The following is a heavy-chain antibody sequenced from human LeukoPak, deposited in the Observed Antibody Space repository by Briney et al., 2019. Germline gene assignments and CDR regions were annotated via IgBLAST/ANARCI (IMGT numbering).Heavy chain of an antibody. CDR3: ARHVLYCGGDCSHNWFDP. Sequence: SETLSLTCTVSGGSISSYYWSWIRQPPGKGLEWIGSIYHSGSTYYNPSLKSRVTISVDTSKNQFSLKLSSVTAADTAVYYCARHVLYCGGDCSHNWFDPWGQEPWSPSPQ. V-gene: IGHV4-59*08. CDR1: GGSISSYY. D-gene: IGHD2-21*02. J-gene: IGHJ5*02. CDR2: IYHSGST.